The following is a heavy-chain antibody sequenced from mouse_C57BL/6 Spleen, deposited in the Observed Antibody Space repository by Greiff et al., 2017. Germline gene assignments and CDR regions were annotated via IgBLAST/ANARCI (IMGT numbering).Heavy chain of an antibody. CDR2: IYPGGGYT. V-gene: IGHV1-63*01. J-gene: IGHJ4*01. CDR1: GYTFTNYW. Sequence: QVQLQQSGAELVRPGTSVKMSCKASGYTFTNYWIGWAKQRPGHGLEWIGDIYPGGGYTNYNEKFKGKATLTADKSSSTAYMQLSSLTSEDSAIYYCARSDGYYNAMDYWGQGTSVTVSS. CDR3: ARSDGYYNAMDY. D-gene: IGHD2-3*01.